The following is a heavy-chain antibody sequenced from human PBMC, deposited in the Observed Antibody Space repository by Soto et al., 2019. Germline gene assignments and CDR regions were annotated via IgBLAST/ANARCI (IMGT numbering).Heavy chain of an antibody. CDR3: ARARPPFNWFDL. Sequence: GASVKVSCKASGYTFTDYYMEWVRQAPGQGLEWMGWINLNSGDTNFAQQFQGRVTMTRDTSITTAYMDLTRLRSDDTAVYYCARARPPFNWFDLWGQGTRVTVSS. CDR2: INLNSGDT. V-gene: IGHV1-2*02. D-gene: IGHD6-6*01. J-gene: IGHJ5*02. CDR1: GYTFTDYY.